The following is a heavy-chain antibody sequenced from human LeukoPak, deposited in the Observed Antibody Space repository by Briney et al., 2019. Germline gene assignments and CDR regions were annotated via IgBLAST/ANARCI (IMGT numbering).Heavy chain of an antibody. CDR1: GFTFSSNW. D-gene: IGHD2-15*01. CDR2: INSDGSST. V-gene: IGHV3-74*01. J-gene: IGHJ4*02. CDR3: ARGAPPRYCSGGSCGDY. Sequence: GGSLRLSCAASGFTFSSNWMHWVRQAPGKGLVWVSRINSDGSSTSYADSVKGRFTISRDNAKNTLYLQMNSLRAEDTAVYYCARGAPPRYCSGGSCGDYWGQGTLVTVSS.